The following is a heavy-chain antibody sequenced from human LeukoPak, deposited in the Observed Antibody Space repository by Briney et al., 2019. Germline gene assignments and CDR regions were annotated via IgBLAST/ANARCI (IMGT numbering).Heavy chain of an antibody. CDR1: GGSFSGYY. CDR2: INHSRST. CDR3: ARVCLYDSSGYYYSYYYYYGMDV. J-gene: IGHJ6*02. V-gene: IGHV4-34*01. D-gene: IGHD3-22*01. Sequence: SETLYLTCAAYGGSFSGYYWSWIRQPPGKGLEWIGEINHSRSTNYNPSLKSRVTISVDTSKNQFSLKLSSVIAADTAVYHCARVCLYDSSGYYYSYYYYYGMDVWGQGTTVTVSS.